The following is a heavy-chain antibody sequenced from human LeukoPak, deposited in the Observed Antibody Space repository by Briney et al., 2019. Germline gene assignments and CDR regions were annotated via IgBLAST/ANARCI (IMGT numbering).Heavy chain of an antibody. V-gene: IGHV3-30*02. D-gene: IGHD5-18*01. Sequence: GGSLRLSCAASGFTFSSYWMHWVRQAPGKGLEWVAFIRYDGSNKYYADSVKGRFTISRDNSKNTLYLQMNSLRAEDTAVYYCAKDLHAWIQLWSGLDAFDIWGQGTMVTVSS. CDR2: IRYDGSNK. CDR3: AKDLHAWIQLWSGLDAFDI. J-gene: IGHJ3*02. CDR1: GFTFSSYW.